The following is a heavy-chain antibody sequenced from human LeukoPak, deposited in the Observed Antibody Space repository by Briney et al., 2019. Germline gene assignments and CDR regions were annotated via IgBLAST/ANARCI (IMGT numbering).Heavy chain of an antibody. V-gene: IGHV4-59*12. CDR3: ARDSWVVAYAFDI. D-gene: IGHD2-15*01. CDR1: GGSISSYY. J-gene: IGHJ3*02. Sequence: SETLSLTCTVSGGSISSYYWSWIRQPPGKGLEWIGYIYYTGSTNYNPSLKSRVTISVGTSKNQFSLKLSSVTAADTAVYYCARDSWVVAYAFDIWGQGTMVTVSS. CDR2: IYYTGST.